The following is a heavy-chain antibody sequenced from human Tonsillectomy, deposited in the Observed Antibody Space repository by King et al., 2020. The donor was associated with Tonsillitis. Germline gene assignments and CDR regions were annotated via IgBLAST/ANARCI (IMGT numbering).Heavy chain of an antibody. J-gene: IGHJ4*02. CDR2: IRYDGAYK. Sequence: VQLVESGGGVVQPGGSLRLSGLASEFTFIGYGMHWVRQAPGKGLEWVAFIRYDGAYKYFADSVKGRFTISRDNSKNTLYLQMNSLRIEDTAVYYCAKEGGIVGSTGHDYWGQGTLVTVSS. V-gene: IGHV3-30*02. D-gene: IGHD1-26*01. CDR1: EFTFIGYG. CDR3: AKEGGIVGSTGHDY.